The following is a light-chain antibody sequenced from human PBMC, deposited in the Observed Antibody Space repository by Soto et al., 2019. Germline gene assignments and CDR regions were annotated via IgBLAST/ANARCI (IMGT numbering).Light chain of an antibody. Sequence: EIVLTQSPGTLSLSPGEGATLSCRASQSVSSTFFAWYQQKPGQAPRLLIYGTSSRATGIPDRFSGSGSGTDFTLTISRLEPEDFAMYYCQQYHDSPPTWTFGQGTKVEIK. CDR2: GTS. CDR1: QSVSSTF. J-gene: IGKJ1*01. V-gene: IGKV3-20*01. CDR3: QQYHDSPPTWT.